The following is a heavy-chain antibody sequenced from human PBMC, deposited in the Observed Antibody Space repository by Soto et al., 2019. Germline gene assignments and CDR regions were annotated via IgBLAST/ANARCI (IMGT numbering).Heavy chain of an antibody. CDR3: AKDGLSDSPSAIDY. D-gene: IGHD6-13*01. V-gene: IGHV3-23*01. Sequence: GGSLRLSCAASGFTFTKSGMSWVRQAPGKGLEWVAGIGGSGRKTYYADSVKGRFSISRDNSKNSLFLQMNSLSADDTAIYYCAKDGLSDSPSAIDYWGLGTLVTVSS. J-gene: IGHJ4*02. CDR2: IGGSGRKT. CDR1: GFTFTKSG.